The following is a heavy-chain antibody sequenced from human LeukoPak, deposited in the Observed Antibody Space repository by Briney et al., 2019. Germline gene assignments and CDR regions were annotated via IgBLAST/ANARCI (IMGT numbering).Heavy chain of an antibody. CDR2: IYPGDSDT. Sequence: GESLKISCKGSGYSFTSYWIGWVRQMPGKGLEWMGIIYPGDSDTRHSPSFQGQVTISADKSISTAYLQWSSLKASDTAMYYCASSGSSGWLGPTGSFDYWGQGTLVTVSS. CDR1: GYSFTSYW. CDR3: ASSGSSGWLGPTGSFDY. D-gene: IGHD6-19*01. V-gene: IGHV5-51*01. J-gene: IGHJ4*02.